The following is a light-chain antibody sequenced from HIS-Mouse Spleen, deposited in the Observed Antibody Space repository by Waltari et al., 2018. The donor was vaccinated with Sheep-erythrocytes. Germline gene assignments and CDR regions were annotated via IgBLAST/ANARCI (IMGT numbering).Light chain of an antibody. CDR2: DVS. V-gene: IGLV2-14*03. CDR3: SSYTSSSTWV. CDR1: SSEVGGYNY. Sequence: QSALTQPASVSGSPGQSITIPCPGTSSEVGGYNYVSWYQQHPGKAPKLMIYDVSNRPSGVSNRFSGSKSGNTASLTISGLQTEDEADYYCSSYTSSSTWVFGGVTKLTVL. J-gene: IGLJ3*02.